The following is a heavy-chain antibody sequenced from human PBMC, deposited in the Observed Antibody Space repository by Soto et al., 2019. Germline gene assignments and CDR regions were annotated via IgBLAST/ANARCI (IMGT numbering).Heavy chain of an antibody. CDR3: ARHTYYYGSGSYKDWFDP. Sequence: PSETLSLTCSVSGGSINNNYYYWGWVRQPPGKGLEWIGSIYYSGSTYYNPSLKSRVTISVDTSKNQFSLKLSSVTAADTAVYYCARHTYYYGSGSYKDWFDPWGQGTLVTVSS. V-gene: IGHV4-39*01. CDR1: GGSINNNYYY. J-gene: IGHJ5*02. CDR2: IYYSGST. D-gene: IGHD3-10*01.